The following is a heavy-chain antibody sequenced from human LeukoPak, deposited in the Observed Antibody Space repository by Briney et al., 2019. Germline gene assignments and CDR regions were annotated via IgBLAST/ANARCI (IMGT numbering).Heavy chain of an antibody. V-gene: IGHV3-30*02. D-gene: IGHD2-2*01. CDR2: IRYDGSNK. Sequence: GGSLRLSCAASGFTFSSYGMHWVRQAPGKGLEWVAFIRYDGSNKYYADSVKGRFTISRDNSKNTLYLQMNSLRAEDTAVYYCAKDVVVVPAAATPPLDYWGQGTLVTVSS. CDR3: AKDVVVVPAAATPPLDY. CDR1: GFTFSSYG. J-gene: IGHJ4*02.